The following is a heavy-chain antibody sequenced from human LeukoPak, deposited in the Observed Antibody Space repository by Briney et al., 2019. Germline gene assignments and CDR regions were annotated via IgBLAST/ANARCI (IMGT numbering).Heavy chain of an antibody. CDR3: VKVCSTNCYRSDF. V-gene: IGHV3-30*02. CDR1: RFTFSIYG. J-gene: IGHJ4*02. CDR2: IHHDGSDI. D-gene: IGHD2-2*01. Sequence: PGGSLRLSCAASRFTFSIYGMHWVRQAPDKGLEWVAFIHHDGSDIYYADSVKGRFTISRDNSKNTLYLQMNSLRTEDTAIYYCVKVCSTNCYRSDFWGQGTLVTVSS.